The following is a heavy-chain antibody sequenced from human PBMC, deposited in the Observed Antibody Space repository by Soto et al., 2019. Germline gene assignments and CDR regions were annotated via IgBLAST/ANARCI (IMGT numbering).Heavy chain of an antibody. CDR3: AKDAGGDFDY. CDR2: ISGSGGST. D-gene: IGHD3-10*01. V-gene: IGHV3-23*01. Sequence: EVQLLESGGGLVQPGGSLRLSCAASGFTFSSYVMSWVRQAPGKGLEWVSAISGSGGSTYHADSVKGRFTISRDNSKNTLDLQMNSLIAEDTAVYYCAKDAGGDFDYWGQGTLVTVSS. J-gene: IGHJ4*02. CDR1: GFTFSSYV.